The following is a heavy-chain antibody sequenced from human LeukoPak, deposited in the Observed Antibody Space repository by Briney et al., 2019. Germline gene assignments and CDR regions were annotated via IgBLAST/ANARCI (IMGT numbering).Heavy chain of an antibody. J-gene: IGHJ4*02. CDR2: IYSGGST. CDR1: GFTVSSNY. D-gene: IGHD3-22*01. V-gene: IGHV3-66*01. CDR3: ARERGYYDNSGYLVY. Sequence: SGGSLRLSCAASGFTVSSNYMSWVRQAPGKGLEWVSVIYSGGSTYYADSVKGRFTISRDNSKNTLYLQMNSLRAEDTAVYYCARERGYYDNSGYLVYWGQGTLVTVSS.